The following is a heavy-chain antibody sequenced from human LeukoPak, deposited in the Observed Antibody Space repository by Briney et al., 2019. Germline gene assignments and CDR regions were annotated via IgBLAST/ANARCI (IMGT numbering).Heavy chain of an antibody. CDR3: ARGPGYDILTGPNYYGMDV. D-gene: IGHD3-9*01. Sequence: SESLSLTCAVYGGSFSGYYWSWIRQPPGKVLEWIGEINHSGSTNYNPSPKSRVTISVDTSKNQFSLKLSSVTAPDTAVYYCARGPGYDILTGPNYYGMDVWGQGTTVTVSS. CDR2: INHSGST. CDR1: GGSFSGYY. J-gene: IGHJ6*02. V-gene: IGHV4-34*01.